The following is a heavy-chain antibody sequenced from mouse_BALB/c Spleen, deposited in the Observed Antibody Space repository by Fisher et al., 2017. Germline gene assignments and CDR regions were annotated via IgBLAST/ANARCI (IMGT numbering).Heavy chain of an antibody. D-gene: IGHD1-1*01. J-gene: IGHJ4*01. Sequence: KFKGKATLTVDKSSSTAFMHLNSLTSEDSAVYYCARGDYYGSRAMDYWGQGTSVTAPQ. V-gene: IGHV1S135*01. CDR3: ARGDYYGSRAMDY.